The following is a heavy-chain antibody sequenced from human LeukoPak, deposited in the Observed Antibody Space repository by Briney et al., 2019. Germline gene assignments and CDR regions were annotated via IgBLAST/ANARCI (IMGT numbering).Heavy chain of an antibody. D-gene: IGHD1-26*01. CDR1: GFTLSNYA. CDR3: AKRVGGTPDY. Sequence: GGSLRLSCAASGFTLSNYAMTWVRQAPGKGLEWVSAIGGDGGSTDYADSVKGWFTISRDNSKNTLYLQMNSLRAGDTALYYCAKRVGGTPDYWGLGTLVTVSS. CDR2: IGGDGGST. V-gene: IGHV3-23*01. J-gene: IGHJ4*02.